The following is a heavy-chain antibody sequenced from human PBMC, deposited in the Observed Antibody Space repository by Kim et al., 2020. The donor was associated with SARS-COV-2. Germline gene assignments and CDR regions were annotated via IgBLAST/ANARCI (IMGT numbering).Heavy chain of an antibody. J-gene: IGHJ4*02. V-gene: IGHV4-39*01. Sequence: SETLSLTCTVSGGSISSSSYYWGWIRQPPGKGLEWIGSIYYSGSTYYNPSLKSRVTISVDTSKNQLSLKLSSATAADTAVYYCARRPLGGSYYLWGQGTLVTVSS. CDR1: GGSISSSSYY. D-gene: IGHD1-26*01. CDR2: IYYSGST. CDR3: ARRPLGGSYYL.